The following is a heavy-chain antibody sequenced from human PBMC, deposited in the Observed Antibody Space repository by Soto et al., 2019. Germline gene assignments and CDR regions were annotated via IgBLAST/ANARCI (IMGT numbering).Heavy chain of an antibody. CDR1: GYTLTDLS. V-gene: IGHV1-24*01. CDR2: FDPEDGET. CDR3: ATDDPRIAAAGTGSNCFGY. D-gene: IGHD6-13*01. J-gene: IGHJ4*02. Sequence: ASVKVSCKVSGYTLTDLSMHWVRQAPGKGLEWMGGFDPEDGETIYAQKFQGRVTMTEDTSTDTAYMELSSLRSEDTAVYYCATDDPRIAAAGTGSNCFGYWGQGTLVTVSS.